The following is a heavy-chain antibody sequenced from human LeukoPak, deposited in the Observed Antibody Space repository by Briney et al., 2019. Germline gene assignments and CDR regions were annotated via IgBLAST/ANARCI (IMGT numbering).Heavy chain of an antibody. V-gene: IGHV1-69*04. CDR2: IIPILGIA. CDR1: GGTFSSYA. Sequence: SVKVSCKASGGTFSSYAISWVRQAPGQGLEWMGRIIPILGIANYAQKFQGRVMITADKSTSTAYMELSSLRSEDTAVYYCAGYLVGAMAAFDIWGQGTMVTVSS. CDR3: AGYLVGAMAAFDI. J-gene: IGHJ3*02. D-gene: IGHD1-26*01.